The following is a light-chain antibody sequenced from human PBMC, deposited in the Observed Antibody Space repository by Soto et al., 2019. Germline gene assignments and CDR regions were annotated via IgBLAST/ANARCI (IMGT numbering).Light chain of an antibody. CDR2: AAS. CDR1: QSISSY. J-gene: IGKJ1*01. Sequence: DLQMTQSPSSLSASVGYRVTTPWLASQSISSYLNWYKQKPGKAPKLLIYAASSLQSGVPSRFSGSGSGTDFTLTSSSLQPDDFATYYCQQYNSYPWTFGQGTKVDIK. CDR3: QQYNSYPWT. V-gene: IGKV1-39*01.